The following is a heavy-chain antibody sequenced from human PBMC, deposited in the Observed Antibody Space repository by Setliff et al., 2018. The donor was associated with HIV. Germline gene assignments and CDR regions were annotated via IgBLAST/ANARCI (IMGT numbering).Heavy chain of an antibody. J-gene: IGHJ5*02. Sequence: GESLKISCKSSGYVFTNYWIGWVRQMPGKGLEWMGIISPDDSDTRYSPSFQGQVTISVDKSTSTAYLQWSSLKASDSAIYYCARHFGISYRSPFDPWDQGTLVTVSS. D-gene: IGHD3-3*01. CDR1: GYVFTNYW. CDR2: ISPDDSDT. V-gene: IGHV5-51*01. CDR3: ARHFGISYRSPFDP.